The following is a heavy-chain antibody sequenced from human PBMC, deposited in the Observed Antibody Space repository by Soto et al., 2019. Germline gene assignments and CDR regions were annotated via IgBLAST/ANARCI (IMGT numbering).Heavy chain of an antibody. Sequence: QVQLVQSGPEVKQPGASVKISCKASGYTFTNYYIHWVRQAPGQGLEWVGLSNPNGDRPTYAERVEGRITMTRDTDTTTVSMEVRSLRSEDSAVYYCARGSCSGGSCYGMAVWGQGTAVTVSS. CDR1: GYTFTNYY. CDR2: SNPNGDRP. V-gene: IGHV1-46*01. D-gene: IGHD2-15*01. J-gene: IGHJ6*02. CDR3: ARGSCSGGSCYGMAV.